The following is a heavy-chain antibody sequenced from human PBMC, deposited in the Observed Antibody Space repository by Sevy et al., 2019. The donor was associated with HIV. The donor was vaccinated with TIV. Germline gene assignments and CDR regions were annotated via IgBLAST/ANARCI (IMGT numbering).Heavy chain of an antibody. D-gene: IGHD3-22*01. V-gene: IGHV3-30-3*01. J-gene: IGHJ4*02. Sequence: GGSLRLSCAASGFTFSSYAMHWVRQAPGKGLEWVAVISYDGSNKYYADSVKGRFTISRDNSKKMLYLQMNRLRAEDTAVYYCARNWWATDGLYYYDSSGSIFDYWGQGTLVTVSS. CDR3: ARNWWATDGLYYYDSSGSIFDY. CDR2: ISYDGSNK. CDR1: GFTFSSYA.